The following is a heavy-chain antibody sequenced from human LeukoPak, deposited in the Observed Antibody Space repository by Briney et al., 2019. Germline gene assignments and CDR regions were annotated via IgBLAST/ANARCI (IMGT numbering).Heavy chain of an antibody. CDR2: ISWDGGST. J-gene: IGHJ3*02. D-gene: IGHD5-24*01. Sequence: GGSLRLSCAASGFTFDGYAMHWVRQAPGKGLEWVSLISWDGGSTYYADSVKGRFTISRDNSKNSLYLQMNSLRAEDTALYYCAKVFLVATIDGAFDIWGQGTMVTVSS. CDR3: AKVFLVATIDGAFDI. CDR1: GFTFDGYA. V-gene: IGHV3-43D*03.